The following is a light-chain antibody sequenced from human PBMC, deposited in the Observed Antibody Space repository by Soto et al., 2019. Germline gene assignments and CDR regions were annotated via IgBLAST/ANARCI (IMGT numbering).Light chain of an antibody. J-gene: IGKJ4*01. CDR1: QSVSSS. CDR3: QQRSNWPLT. Sequence: DIVLTQSPATLSLSPGERATLSCRASQSVSSSLAWYQQKPGQTRRLLIYDASNRATGIPARFNGSGSGTDFTLTVSSLEPEDFAVYYCQQRSNWPLTFGGGTKVEIK. V-gene: IGKV3-11*01. CDR2: DAS.